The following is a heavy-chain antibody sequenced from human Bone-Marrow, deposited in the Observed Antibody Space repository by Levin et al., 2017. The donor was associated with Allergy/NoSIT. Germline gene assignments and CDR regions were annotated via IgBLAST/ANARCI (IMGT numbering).Heavy chain of an antibody. Sequence: GASVKVSCAASGFTFSSYSMNWVRQAPGKGLEWVSYISAGSTNMFYADSVKGRFTISRDNAKTSLYLQMNSLRDEDTAVYYCARFSSGYYYIDYWGQGTLVTVSS. CDR3: ARFSSGYYYIDY. J-gene: IGHJ4*02. D-gene: IGHD3-22*01. V-gene: IGHV3-48*02. CDR2: ISAGSTNM. CDR1: GFTFSSYS.